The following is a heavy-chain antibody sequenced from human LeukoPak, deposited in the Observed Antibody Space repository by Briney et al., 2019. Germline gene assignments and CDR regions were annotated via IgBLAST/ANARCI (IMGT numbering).Heavy chain of an antibody. D-gene: IGHD2-15*01. CDR3: ASEDMDTGDF. CDR1: GFTFSNSA. Sequence: GGSLRLSCAASGFTFSNSAIHWVRQSPAKGLEWLAFISHDGTNKYYSDSVEGRFTVSRHNSLNTAHLQMNSLRPEDTAIYYYASEDMDTGDFWGQGTLVTVSS. J-gene: IGHJ4*02. CDR2: ISHDGTNK. V-gene: IGHV3-30*14.